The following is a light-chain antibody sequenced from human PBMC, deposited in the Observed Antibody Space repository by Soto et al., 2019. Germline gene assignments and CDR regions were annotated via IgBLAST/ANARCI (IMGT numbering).Light chain of an antibody. CDR3: QQYNEWPLT. J-gene: IGKJ4*01. V-gene: IGKV3-15*01. Sequence: EVVMTQSPATLSVSPGERATLSCRASQSVSNNLAWYQQKPGQAPRLFIYSASTRATGIPARFSGSASGTEFPLTISSLQSEDFAVYYCQQYNEWPLTFGGGTKVETK. CDR2: SAS. CDR1: QSVSNN.